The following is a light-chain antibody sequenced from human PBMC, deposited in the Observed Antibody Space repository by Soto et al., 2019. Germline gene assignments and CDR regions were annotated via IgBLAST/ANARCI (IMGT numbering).Light chain of an antibody. J-gene: IGLJ1*01. CDR3: GSWDSSLSAYV. CDR1: SSNIGGNS. Sequence: QSVMTQPPSVSAAPGQRVTISCSGSSSNIGGNSVSWYQQLPGTAPKLLIYDDDKRPSGIPDRFSGSKSGTSATLGITGFQIGDEADYYCGSWDSSLSAYVFGTGTKLTVL. V-gene: IGLV1-51*01. CDR2: DDD.